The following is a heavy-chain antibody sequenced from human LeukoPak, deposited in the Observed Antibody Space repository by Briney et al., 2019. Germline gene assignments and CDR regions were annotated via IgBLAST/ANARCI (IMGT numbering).Heavy chain of an antibody. Sequence: PSETLSLTCTVSGGSISSSIYYWGWVRQPPGKGLEWIGSVYYSGRTYYNPSLKSRVTISVDTSKNQFSLKLSSVTAADTAVFYCVRQPTYYYYYMDVWGKGTTVTVSS. CDR2: VYYSGRT. V-gene: IGHV4-39*01. J-gene: IGHJ6*03. CDR3: VRQPTYYYYYMDV. CDR1: GGSISSSIYY.